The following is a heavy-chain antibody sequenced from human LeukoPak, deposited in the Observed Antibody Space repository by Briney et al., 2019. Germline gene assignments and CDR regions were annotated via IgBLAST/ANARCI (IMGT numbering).Heavy chain of an antibody. CDR1: GFTFSSYG. CDR3: AKTVSHYYYYMDV. V-gene: IGHV3-33*06. D-gene: IGHD4-17*01. J-gene: IGHJ6*03. Sequence: PGGSLRLSCGASGFTFSSYGMHWVRQAPGKGLEWVAVIWYDGSNKYYADSVKGRFTISRDNSKNTLYLQMNSLRAEDTAVYYCAKTVSHYYYYMDVWGKGTTVTVSS. CDR2: IWYDGSNK.